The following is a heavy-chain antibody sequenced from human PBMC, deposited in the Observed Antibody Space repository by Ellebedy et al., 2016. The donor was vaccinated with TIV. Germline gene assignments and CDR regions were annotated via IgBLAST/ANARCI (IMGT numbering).Heavy chain of an antibody. D-gene: IGHD6-19*01. V-gene: IGHV3-23*01. J-gene: IGHJ3*01. CDR1: GFIFSDYA. Sequence: GESLKISCATSGFIFSDYAISWVRQPPGKGLEWVSTISGRGESTFAADSVKGWFTISRDFSKRTVYLQMNSLRVEDTAVYFCVRGSGWLGSVWGQGTLVTVSS. CDR3: VRGSGWLGSV. CDR2: ISGRGEST.